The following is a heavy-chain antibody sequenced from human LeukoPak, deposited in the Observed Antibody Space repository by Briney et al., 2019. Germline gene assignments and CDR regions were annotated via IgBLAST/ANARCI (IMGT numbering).Heavy chain of an antibody. V-gene: IGHV3-9*01. CDR1: GFTFSSYS. D-gene: IGHD3-22*01. CDR2: ISWNSGSI. Sequence: PGGSLRLSCAASGFTFSSYSMNWVRQAPGKGLEWVSGISWNSGSIGYADSVKGRFTISRDNAKNSLYLQMNSLRAEDTALYYCAKGDYDSSGYYYSPLFDYWGQGTLVTVSS. CDR3: AKGDYDSSGYYYSPLFDY. J-gene: IGHJ4*02.